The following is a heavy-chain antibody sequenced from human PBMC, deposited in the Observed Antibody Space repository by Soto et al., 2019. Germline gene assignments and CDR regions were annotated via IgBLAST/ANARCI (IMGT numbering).Heavy chain of an antibody. CDR1: GFTVSNNY. D-gene: IGHD2-8*01. Sequence: EVQLVESGGGLVQPGGSLRLSCVASGFTVSNNYMTWVRQAPGKGLEWVSNMYSGGETFYTDSVKGRFIISRDSSTNTLYLQMDNVRAEDTAVYYCARDPGVNWAWGKGTTVTVSS. CDR3: ARDPGVNWA. J-gene: IGHJ6*04. V-gene: IGHV3-66*01. CDR2: MYSGGET.